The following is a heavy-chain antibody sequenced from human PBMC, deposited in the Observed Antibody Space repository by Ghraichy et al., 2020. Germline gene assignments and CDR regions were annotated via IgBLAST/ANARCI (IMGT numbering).Heavy chain of an antibody. CDR3: ARLPLPRRAAVGDWYFDL. V-gene: IGHV3-48*01. J-gene: IGHJ2*01. CDR1: GFSFSDYS. Sequence: GESLNISCEGSGFSFSDYSMIWVRLTPRKALEWGSYITGSSITIFYTDSVKGRFTISRDNAKNSLYLQMNSLRAEDTAVYYCARLPLPRRAAVGDWYFDLWGRGTLVTVSS. D-gene: IGHD6-13*01. CDR2: ITGSSITI.